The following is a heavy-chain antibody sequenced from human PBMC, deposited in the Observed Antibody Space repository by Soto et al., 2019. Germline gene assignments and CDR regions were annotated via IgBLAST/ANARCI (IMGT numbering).Heavy chain of an antibody. CDR1: NASISSRKW. CDR2: IYHSGSI. J-gene: IGHJ3*02. V-gene: IGHV4-4*02. D-gene: IGHD3-10*01. Sequence: LYLSCTVSNASISSRKWWTWVRQTPGKGLEWIGEIYHSGSINHNPFLKSRVTLSVDKSKNQFSLKMTFVTAADTGVYYCASKFGELLADAFDIWGQGTVVT. CDR3: ASKFGELLADAFDI.